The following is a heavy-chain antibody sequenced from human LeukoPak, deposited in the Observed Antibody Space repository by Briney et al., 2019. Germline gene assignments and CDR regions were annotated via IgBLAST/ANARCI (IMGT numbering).Heavy chain of an antibody. CDR3: AKDPIFSGSYGVFDY. J-gene: IGHJ4*02. CDR2: IIDSGNSI. Sequence: GGSLRLSCAASGFTFSSCAMGWVRQAPGKGLEWVSTIIDSGNSIYYADSAEGRFTISRDNSKNTLYLQMNSLRAGDTAVYYCAKDPIFSGSYGVFDYWGLGTLVTVSS. CDR1: GFTFSSCA. V-gene: IGHV3-23*01. D-gene: IGHD1-26*01.